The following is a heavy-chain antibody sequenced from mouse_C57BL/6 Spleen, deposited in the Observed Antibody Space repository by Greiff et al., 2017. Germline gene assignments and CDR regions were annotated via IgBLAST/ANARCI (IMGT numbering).Heavy chain of an antibody. J-gene: IGHJ3*01. V-gene: IGHV3-6*01. D-gene: IGHD4-1*01. CDR2: ISYDGSN. CDR1: GYSITSGYY. Sequence: EVKLVESGPGLVKPSQSLSLTCSVTGYSITSGYYWNWIRQFPGNKLEWMGYISYDGSNNYNPSLKNRISITRDTSKNQFFLKLNSVTTEDTATYYCARGTGTGRFAYWGQGTLVTVSA. CDR3: ARGTGTGRFAY.